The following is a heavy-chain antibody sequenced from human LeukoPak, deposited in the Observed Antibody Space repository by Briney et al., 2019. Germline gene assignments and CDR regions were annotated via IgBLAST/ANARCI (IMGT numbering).Heavy chain of an antibody. CDR1: GFTFSDYY. CDR2: ISGNSGYT. Sequence: KPGGPLRLSCAASGFTFSDYYMTWIRQAPGKSLEWVSYISGNSGYTNYADSVKGRFTISRDNAKNSLYLQMNSLRAEDTAVYYCARVFNIAAATTFDYWGQGTLVTVSS. V-gene: IGHV3-11*05. J-gene: IGHJ4*02. D-gene: IGHD6-13*01. CDR3: ARVFNIAAATTFDY.